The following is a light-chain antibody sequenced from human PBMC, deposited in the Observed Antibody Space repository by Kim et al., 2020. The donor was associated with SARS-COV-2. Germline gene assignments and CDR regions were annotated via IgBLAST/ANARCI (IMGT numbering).Light chain of an antibody. Sequence: DIQMTQSPSSLSASVGDRVTITCQASQDISNFLNWYQQKPGKAPKLLIYGASNLETGVPSRFSGSGSGTDYTFTISSLQPEGIATYYCQQYDNLPVAFGQGRRLEIK. V-gene: IGKV1-33*01. CDR2: GAS. J-gene: IGKJ5*01. CDR3: QQYDNLPVA. CDR1: QDISNF.